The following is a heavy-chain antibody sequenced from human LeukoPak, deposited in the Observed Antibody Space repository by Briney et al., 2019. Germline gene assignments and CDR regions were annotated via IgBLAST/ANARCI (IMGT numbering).Heavy chain of an antibody. CDR1: GGSISSYY. CDR3: ARGVYIAAAQYAY. J-gene: IGHJ4*02. Sequence: SETLSLTCTVSGGSISSYYWSWIRQPPGKGLEWIGYIYYSGTTNYNPSLKSRVTISVDTSKNQFSLKLSSVTAADTAVYYCARGVYIAAAQYAYWGQGTLVTVSS. CDR2: IYYSGTT. V-gene: IGHV4-59*01. D-gene: IGHD6-13*01.